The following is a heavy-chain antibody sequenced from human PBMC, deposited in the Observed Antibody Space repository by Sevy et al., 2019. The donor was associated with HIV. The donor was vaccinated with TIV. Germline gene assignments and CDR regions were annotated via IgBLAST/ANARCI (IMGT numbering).Heavy chain of an antibody. CDR1: GYTLTELS. CDR3: ATDIVVGRDY. Sequence: ASVKVSCKVSGYTLTELSIHWVRQAPGKGLEWMGGFDEDGETIYAQKFQGRVTMTEDTSTDTAYMELSSLRSEGTAVYYCATDIVVGRDYWGQGTLVTVSS. D-gene: IGHD2-2*01. J-gene: IGHJ4*02. V-gene: IGHV1-24*01. CDR2: FDEDGET.